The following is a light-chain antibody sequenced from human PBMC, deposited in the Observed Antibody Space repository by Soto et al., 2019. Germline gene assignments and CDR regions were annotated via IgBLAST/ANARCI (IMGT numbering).Light chain of an antibody. CDR1: QSVSSSY. CDR2: GAS. Sequence: EIVLTQSPGTLSLSPGERATLSCRASQSVSSSYLAWYQQKSGQAPRLLIYGASSRATGIPDRFSGSGSGTDFTLTITRLEPEDFAVYYCQKYGSSPWTFGQGTKVEIK. J-gene: IGKJ1*01. V-gene: IGKV3-20*01. CDR3: QKYGSSPWT.